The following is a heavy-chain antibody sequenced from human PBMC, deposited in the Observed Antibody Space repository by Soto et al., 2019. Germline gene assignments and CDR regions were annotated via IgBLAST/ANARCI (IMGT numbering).Heavy chain of an antibody. CDR2: IYYSGST. Sequence: SETLSLTCTVSGGSISSYYWSWIRQPPGKGLEWIGYIYYSGSTNYNPSLKSRVTISVDTSKNQFSLKLSSVTAADTAVYYCARHTSKYYSSSSNLDYWGQGTLGTVSS. CDR3: ARHTSKYYSSSSNLDY. J-gene: IGHJ4*02. D-gene: IGHD6-6*01. CDR1: GGSISSYY. V-gene: IGHV4-59*08.